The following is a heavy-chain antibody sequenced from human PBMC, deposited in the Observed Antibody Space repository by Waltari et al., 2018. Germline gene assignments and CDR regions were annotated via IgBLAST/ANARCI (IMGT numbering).Heavy chain of an antibody. Sequence: EVQLVESGGGLVQPGGSLRLYCAASGFTFSSYWMSWVRQAPGKGLEWVANIKQDGSEKYYVDSVKGRFTISRDNAKNSLYLQMNSLRAEDTAVYYCAREYCSGGSCYLPWGQGTLVTVSS. CDR2: IKQDGSEK. V-gene: IGHV3-7*01. CDR3: AREYCSGGSCYLP. J-gene: IGHJ4*02. CDR1: GFTFSSYW. D-gene: IGHD2-15*01.